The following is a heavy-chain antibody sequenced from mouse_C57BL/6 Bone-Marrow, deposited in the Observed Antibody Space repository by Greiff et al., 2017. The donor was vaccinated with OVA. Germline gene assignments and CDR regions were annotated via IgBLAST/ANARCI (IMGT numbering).Heavy chain of an antibody. J-gene: IGHJ4*01. CDR1: GYTFTSYG. D-gene: IGHD2-1*01. V-gene: IGHV1-81*01. CDR2: IYPRSGNT. CDR3: AHFYDGNLYYAMDY. Sequence: QVQLQQSGAELARPGASVKLSCKASGYTFTSYGISWVKQRTGQGLEWIGEIYPRSGNTYYNEKFKGKATLTADKSSSTAYMELRSLTSEDSAVYFCAHFYDGNLYYAMDYWGQGTSVTVSS.